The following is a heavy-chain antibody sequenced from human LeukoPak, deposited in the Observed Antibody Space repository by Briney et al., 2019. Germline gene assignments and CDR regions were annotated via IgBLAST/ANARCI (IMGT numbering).Heavy chain of an antibody. CDR2: INPSGGST. CDR1: GGTFSSYA. V-gene: IGHV1-46*01. Sequence: GASVKVSCKASGGTFSSYAISWVRQAPGEGLEWMGIINPSGGSTSYVQKFQGRVTMTRDTSISTVYMELSRLRSDDTAVYYCARGGEYYDSSGYPHWGQGTLVTVSS. CDR3: ARGGEYYDSSGYPH. J-gene: IGHJ4*02. D-gene: IGHD3-22*01.